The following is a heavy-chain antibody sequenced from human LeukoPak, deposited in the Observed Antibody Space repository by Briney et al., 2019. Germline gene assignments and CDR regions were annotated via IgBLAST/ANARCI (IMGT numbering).Heavy chain of an antibody. D-gene: IGHD3-10*01. CDR3: AKSNYYGSGSYYYFDY. J-gene: IGHJ4*02. Sequence: YPGRSLRLSCAASGFTFSSYGMHWVRQAPGKGLEWVAVISYDGSNKYYADSVKGRFTISRDNSKNTLYLQMNSLRAEDTAVCYCAKSNYYGSGSYYYFDYWGQGTLVTVSS. CDR1: GFTFSSYG. V-gene: IGHV3-30*18. CDR2: ISYDGSNK.